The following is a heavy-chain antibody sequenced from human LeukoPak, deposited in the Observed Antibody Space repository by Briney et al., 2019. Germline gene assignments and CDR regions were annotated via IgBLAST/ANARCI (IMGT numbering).Heavy chain of an antibody. CDR2: IVTSGST. CDR3: ARGKGYSSGWYFDY. J-gene: IGHJ4*02. D-gene: IGHD6-19*01. V-gene: IGHV4-4*07. CDR1: GGSISGYY. Sequence: SETLSLTCTVSGGSISGYYWSWIRQPAGKGLEWIGRIVTSGSTDYNPSLKSRVTMSVDTSKSQFSLRLSSVIAADTAVYYCARGKGYSSGWYFDYWGQGTLVTVSS.